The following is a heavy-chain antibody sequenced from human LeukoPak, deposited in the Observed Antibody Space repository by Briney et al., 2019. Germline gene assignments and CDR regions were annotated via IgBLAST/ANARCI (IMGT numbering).Heavy chain of an antibody. J-gene: IGHJ6*03. V-gene: IGHV1-8*02. CDR3: ARVPKYYYGSGIYYMDV. D-gene: IGHD3-10*01. CDR1: GYNFTSYY. CDR2: MNPNSGNT. Sequence: ASVKVSCKPSGYNFTSYYMHWVRQATGQGLEWMGWMNPNSGNTGYAQKFQGRVTMTRNTSISTAYMELSSLRSEDTAVYYCARVPKYYYGSGIYYMDVWGKGTTVTVSS.